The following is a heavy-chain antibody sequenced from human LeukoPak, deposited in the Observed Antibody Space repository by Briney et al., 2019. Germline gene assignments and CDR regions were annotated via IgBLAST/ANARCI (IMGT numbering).Heavy chain of an antibody. D-gene: IGHD5-18*01. V-gene: IGHV3-23*01. J-gene: IGHJ4*02. CDR3: AKDWIQFNRVFDCFDS. CDR2: IGNTET. CDR1: GFPFETNA. Sequence: GGSLRLSCATSGFPFETNAMSWVRQAPGKGLEWVATIGNTETFYADSVTGRFTISRDNSKNMVNLQMNRLRVEDTAIYYCAKDWIQFNRVFDCFDSWGQGTLVTVSS.